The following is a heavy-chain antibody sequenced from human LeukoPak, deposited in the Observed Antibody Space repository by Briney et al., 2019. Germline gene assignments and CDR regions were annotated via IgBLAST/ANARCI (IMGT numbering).Heavy chain of an antibody. D-gene: IGHD5-24*01. CDR2: IDPNTGDT. J-gene: IGHJ4*02. CDR3: ARGQADGYAFDY. V-gene: IGHV1-2*02. Sequence: WGRHAPGEGEHFGGWIDPNTGDTKFAQKFQSRVAMARDSAITTVYMDLSGRRDEDTAVYYCARGQADGYAFDYWGQGTLVAVS.